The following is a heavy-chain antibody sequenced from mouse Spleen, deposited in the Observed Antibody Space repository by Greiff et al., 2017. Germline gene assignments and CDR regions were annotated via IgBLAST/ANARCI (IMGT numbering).Heavy chain of an antibody. D-gene: IGHD1-1*01. CDR3: ARGGTTVVDYYAMDY. J-gene: IGHJ4*01. CDR2: INSNGGST. CDR1: GFTFSSYG. Sequence: EVQLVESGGGLVQPGGSLKLSCAASGFTFSSYGMSWVRQTPDKRLELVATINSNGGSTYYPDSVKGRFTISRDNAKNTLYLQMSSLKSEDTAMYYCARGGTTVVDYYAMDYWGQGTSVTVSS. V-gene: IGHV5-6-3*01.